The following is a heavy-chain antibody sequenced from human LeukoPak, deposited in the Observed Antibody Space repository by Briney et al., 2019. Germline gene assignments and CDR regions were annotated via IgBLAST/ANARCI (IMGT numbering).Heavy chain of an antibody. CDR2: IYPSDSDT. CDR3: ARPLQGIVGATGFDY. Sequence: GESLKISCQGSEYSFATYWIAWLRQMPGKGLEWMGIIYPSDSDTRYSPSFQGQVTISANKSIKTAYLQWSSLKASDTAMYYCARPLQGIVGATGFDYWGQGTLVTVSS. V-gene: IGHV5-51*01. D-gene: IGHD1-26*01. J-gene: IGHJ4*02. CDR1: EYSFATYW.